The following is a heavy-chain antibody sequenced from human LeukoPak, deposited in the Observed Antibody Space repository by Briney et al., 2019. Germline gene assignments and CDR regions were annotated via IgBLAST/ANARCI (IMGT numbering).Heavy chain of an antibody. CDR2: ISWNSGSI. V-gene: IGHV3-9*01. Sequence: GGSLRLSCAASGFTFDDYAMHWVRQAPGKGLEWVAGISWNSGSIGYADSVEGRFTISRDNAKNSLYLQMNSLRAEDTALYYCAKGGILAAAGTGDYFDYWGQGTLVTVSS. J-gene: IGHJ4*02. CDR1: GFTFDDYA. CDR3: AKGGILAAAGTGDYFDY. D-gene: IGHD6-13*01.